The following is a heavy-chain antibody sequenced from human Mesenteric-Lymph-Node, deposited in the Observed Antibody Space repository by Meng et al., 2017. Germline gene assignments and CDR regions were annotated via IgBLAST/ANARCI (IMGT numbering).Heavy chain of an antibody. Sequence: QVQLQGPGPGLGKPSQTLSLTCTVSGGSISSSNYYWSWIRQPPGKGLEWSGHIYNSGSTYYNPSLKSRITISVGTSKNQFSLKLSSVTAADTAVYYCARGQKGYFDLWGRGTLVTVSS. V-gene: IGHV4-30-4*01. CDR3: ARGQKGYFDL. J-gene: IGHJ2*01. CDR1: GGSISSSNYY. CDR2: IYNSGST.